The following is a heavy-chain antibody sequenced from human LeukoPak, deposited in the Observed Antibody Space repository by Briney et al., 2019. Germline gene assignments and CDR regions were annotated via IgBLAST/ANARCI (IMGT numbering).Heavy chain of an antibody. V-gene: IGHV3-30*18. D-gene: IGHD3-10*01. Sequence: GGSLRLSCAASGFTFSTFNMHWVRQAPRQGLEWVAVFSSDGRSTFYAENVQGRFTLSRDNSKNTLSLQMNSLRAEDTAVYYCAKSYYYHSGSFDYWGQGTLVTVSS. CDR2: FSSDGRST. CDR1: GFTFSTFN. J-gene: IGHJ4*02. CDR3: AKSYYYHSGSFDY.